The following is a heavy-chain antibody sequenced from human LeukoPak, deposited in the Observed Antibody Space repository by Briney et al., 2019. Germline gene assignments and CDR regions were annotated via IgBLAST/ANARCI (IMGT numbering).Heavy chain of an antibody. CDR1: GFTFSSYA. D-gene: IGHD4-11*01. CDR3: ANEYSKGDV. V-gene: IGHV3-23*01. J-gene: IGHJ3*01. CDR2: VSATGGST. Sequence: GGSLRLSCAASGFTFSSYAMSWVRQAAGKGLEWVSAVSATGGSTYYADSVKGRFTISRDNSKNTLYLQMNSLRAEDAAVYYCANEYSKGDVWGQGTVVTVSS.